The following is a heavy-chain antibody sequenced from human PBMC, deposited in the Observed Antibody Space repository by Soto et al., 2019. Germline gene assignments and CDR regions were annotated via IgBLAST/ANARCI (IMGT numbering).Heavy chain of an antibody. CDR3: ARDGGRHSGGIDY. Sequence: QVQLVQSGAEVKKPGSSVKVSCKASGGTFSSYSINWERQAPGQGLEWMGEISPMFVTANYAQKFQGRVTITAEESTSTAYMDLSSLRSEDTAVYDCARDGGRHSGGIDYWGQGTLVTVSS. D-gene: IGHD1-26*01. CDR2: ISPMFVTA. J-gene: IGHJ4*02. CDR1: GGTFSSYS. V-gene: IGHV1-69*01.